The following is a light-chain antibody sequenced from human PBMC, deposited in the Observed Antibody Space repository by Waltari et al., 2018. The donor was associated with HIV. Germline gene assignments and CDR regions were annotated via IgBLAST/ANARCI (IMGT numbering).Light chain of an antibody. Sequence: DVVMTQSPLSLPVTLGQPASISCRSSQSLVHSDGNTLLHWFQQRPGQSPRRLIYRVSNRDSGVPDRFSGSGSGTDFTLKISRVEAEDVGVYYCMQGTHWPWTFGQGTKVEIK. V-gene: IGKV2-30*02. CDR2: RVS. CDR1: QSLVHSDGNTL. J-gene: IGKJ1*01. CDR3: MQGTHWPWT.